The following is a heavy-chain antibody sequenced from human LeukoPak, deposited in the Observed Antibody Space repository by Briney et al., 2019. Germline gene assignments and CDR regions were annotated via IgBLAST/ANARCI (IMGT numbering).Heavy chain of an antibody. V-gene: IGHV3-11*01. J-gene: IGHJ4*02. Sequence: PGGSLRLSCAASGFIFSDYYMNWIRQAPGKGLEWISYISGSGSTVYYADSVKGRFTISRDNAKNSLYLQMNSLRAEDTAVYYCAKDHDYYDSSGYPTRRGVIDYWGQGTLVTVSS. CDR2: ISGSGSTV. D-gene: IGHD3-22*01. CDR3: AKDHDYYDSSGYPTRRGVIDY. CDR1: GFIFSDYY.